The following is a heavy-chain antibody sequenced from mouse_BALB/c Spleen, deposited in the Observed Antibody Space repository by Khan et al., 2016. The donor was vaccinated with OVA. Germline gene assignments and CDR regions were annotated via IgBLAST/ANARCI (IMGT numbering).Heavy chain of an antibody. Sequence: EVQLVESGPGLVKPSQSLSLTCTVTGYSITSDYAWNWIRQFPGNKLEWMGFISYSGNTNYNPSLKSRISITRDTSKNQFFLQLNSVTTEDTAKYYGARVYGGDVDYWGQGTTLTVSS. J-gene: IGHJ2*01. CDR2: ISYSGNT. CDR3: ARVYGGDVDY. D-gene: IGHD1-1*01. CDR1: GYSITSDYA. V-gene: IGHV3-2*02.